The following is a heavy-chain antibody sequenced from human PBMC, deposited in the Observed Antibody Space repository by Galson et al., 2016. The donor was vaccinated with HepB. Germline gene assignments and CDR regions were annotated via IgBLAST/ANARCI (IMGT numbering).Heavy chain of an antibody. J-gene: IGHJ6*04. Sequence: SLRLSCAGSGLTFSENYMSWIRQAPGKGLAWVSYIARNTYYADSVKGRFTISRDNSKNTLSLQMNSLTADDTAIYYCVQGSTAPAVWGKGTTVTVSS. CDR2: IARNT. D-gene: IGHD1-26*01. CDR3: VQGSTAPAV. CDR1: GLTFSENY. V-gene: IGHV3-11*03.